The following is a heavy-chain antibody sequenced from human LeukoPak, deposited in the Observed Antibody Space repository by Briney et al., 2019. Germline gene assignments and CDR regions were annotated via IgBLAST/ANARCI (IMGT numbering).Heavy chain of an antibody. Sequence: ASVKVSCKASGYTFTNYDISWVLHAPGQGLEWMGWISPYNGNTNYAQKFQGRVTMTTHTSTSTAYMELRSLRSDDTAVYYCATDHRQSSSSSYYYYMDVWGTGTTVTVSS. V-gene: IGHV1-18*01. D-gene: IGHD6-6*01. CDR3: ATDHRQSSSSSYYYYMDV. CDR2: ISPYNGNT. J-gene: IGHJ6*03. CDR1: GYTFTNYD.